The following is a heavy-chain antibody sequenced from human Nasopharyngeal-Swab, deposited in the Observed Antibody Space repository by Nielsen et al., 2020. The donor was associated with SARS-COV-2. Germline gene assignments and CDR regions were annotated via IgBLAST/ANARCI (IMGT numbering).Heavy chain of an antibody. CDR2: ISTSGGTT. J-gene: IGHJ4*02. D-gene: IGHD4/OR15-4a*01. CDR1: GFIFSNSA. V-gene: IGHV3-23*01. CDR3: AKEEVPNDY. Sequence: GESLKISCAVSGFIFSNSAMCWVRQPPGKGLEWVSGISTSGGTTYYADSVKGRFTISRDNSKNTVYLQMNSLRVEDTAVYYCAKEEVPNDYWGQGTLVTVSS.